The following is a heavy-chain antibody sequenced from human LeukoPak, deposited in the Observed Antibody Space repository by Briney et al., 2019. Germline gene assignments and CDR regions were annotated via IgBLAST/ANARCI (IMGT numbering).Heavy chain of an antibody. V-gene: IGHV3-NL1*01. D-gene: IGHD6-25*01. CDR3: AKDESGLVYYYYMDV. Sequence: GGSLRLSCAASGFTFSSYAMHWVRQAPGKGLEWVSLIYSDGRTYYADSVKGRFTISRDNSKNTLYLQMNSLRAEDTAVYYCAKDESGLVYYYYMDVWGKGTTVTVSS. CDR1: GFTFSSYA. CDR2: IYSDGRT. J-gene: IGHJ6*03.